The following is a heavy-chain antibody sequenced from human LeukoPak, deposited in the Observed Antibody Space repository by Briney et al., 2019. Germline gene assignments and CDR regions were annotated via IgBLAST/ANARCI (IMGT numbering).Heavy chain of an antibody. Sequence: PSETLSLTCAVSGGSISSSNWWSWVRQPPGKGLEWIGEIYHSGSTNYNPSLKSRVTISVDKPKNQFSLKLSSVTAADTAVYYCARTSDSGDFDYWGQGTLVTVSS. CDR1: GGSISSSNW. D-gene: IGHD3-22*01. CDR3: ARTSDSGDFDY. J-gene: IGHJ4*02. V-gene: IGHV4-4*02. CDR2: IYHSGST.